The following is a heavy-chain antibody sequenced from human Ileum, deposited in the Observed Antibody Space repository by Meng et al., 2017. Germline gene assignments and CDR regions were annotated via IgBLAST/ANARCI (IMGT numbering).Heavy chain of an antibody. CDR2: MYGDDDK. J-gene: IGHJ3*02. CDR3: THRVFSAFDI. V-gene: IGHV2-5*05. Sequence: SGPTLVKPTQTLTLTCTFSGFSLNTGGVAVGWIRQPPGEALEWLALMYGDDDKRYGPSLKSRLTITKDTSKNQVVLTMTNMDPVDTATYYCTHRVFSAFDIWGQGTVVTVSS. CDR1: GFSLNTGGVA.